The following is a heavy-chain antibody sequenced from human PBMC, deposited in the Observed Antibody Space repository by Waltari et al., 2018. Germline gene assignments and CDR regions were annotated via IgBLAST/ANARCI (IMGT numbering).Heavy chain of an antibody. CDR1: GFTFSSYS. CDR2: ISSSSSSI. CDR3: ARPSSMIVVVHAFDI. Sequence: EVQLVESGGGLVKPGGSLRLSCAASGFTFSSYSMNWVRQAPGKGLEWVSSISSSSSSIYYADSVKGRFTISRDNAKNSLYLQMNSLRAEDTAVYYCARPSSMIVVVHAFDILGQGTMVTVSS. D-gene: IGHD3-22*01. V-gene: IGHV3-21*01. J-gene: IGHJ3*02.